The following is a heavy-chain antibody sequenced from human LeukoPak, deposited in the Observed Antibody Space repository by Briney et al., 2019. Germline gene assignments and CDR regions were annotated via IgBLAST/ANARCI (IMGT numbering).Heavy chain of an antibody. D-gene: IGHD3-9*01. Sequence: SETLSLTCAVSGGSISSSNWWSWVRQPPGKGLEWIGEIYHSGSTNYNPSLKSRVTISVDESKNQFSLKLSSVTAADTAVYYCARVGGYYDILTGYYTPSYFDYWGQGTQVTVSS. CDR1: GGSISSSNW. CDR3: ARVGGYYDILTGYYTPSYFDY. J-gene: IGHJ4*02. CDR2: IYHSGST. V-gene: IGHV4-4*02.